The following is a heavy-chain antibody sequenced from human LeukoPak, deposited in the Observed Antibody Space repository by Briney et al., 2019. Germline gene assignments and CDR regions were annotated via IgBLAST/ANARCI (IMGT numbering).Heavy chain of an antibody. CDR2: IYYSGST. J-gene: IGHJ6*03. CDR1: GGSISSYY. CDR3: ASSGGYYTWYYYYMDV. Sequence: PSETLSLTCTVSGGSISSYYWSWIRQPPGKGLEWIGYIYYSGSTNYNPSLKSRVTISVDTSKNQFSLKLSSVTAADTAVYYCASSGGYYTWYYYYMDVWGKGTTVTVSS. V-gene: IGHV4-59*01. D-gene: IGHD3-3*01.